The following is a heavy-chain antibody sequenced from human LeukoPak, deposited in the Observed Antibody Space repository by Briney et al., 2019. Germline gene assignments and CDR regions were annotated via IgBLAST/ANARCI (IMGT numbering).Heavy chain of an antibody. J-gene: IGHJ4*02. Sequence: PGGSLRLSCAASGFSFHTYWMYWVRQAPGKGLVWVSHINSDGGIVNYEDSVKGRFTISRDNAKNTLYLQMNSLGADDTALYFCSRGRNWDDGDYWGQGTLVTVSS. D-gene: IGHD1-1*01. CDR2: INSDGGIV. CDR1: GFSFHTYW. CDR3: SRGRNWDDGDY. V-gene: IGHV3-74*01.